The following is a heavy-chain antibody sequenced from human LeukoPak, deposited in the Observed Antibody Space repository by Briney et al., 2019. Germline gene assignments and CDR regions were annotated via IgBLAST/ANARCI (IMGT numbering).Heavy chain of an antibody. V-gene: IGHV3-7*03. CDR3: TRRGKEGPFDY. J-gene: IGHJ4*02. CDR2: INQDGSDK. Sequence: GGSLRLSCAASGFTFSTYWMSWVRQAPGKGLEWVANINQDGSDKYYVDSVKGRFTISRDNAKNSLYLQMNSLRPEDTALYYCTRRGKEGPFDYWGQGTLVTVSS. CDR1: GFTFSTYW.